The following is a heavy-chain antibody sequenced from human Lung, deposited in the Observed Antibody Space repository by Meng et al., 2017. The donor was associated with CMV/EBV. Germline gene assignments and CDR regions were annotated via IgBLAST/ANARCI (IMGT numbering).Heavy chain of an antibody. J-gene: IGHJ6*02. D-gene: IGHD3-22*01. CDR3: ARTRYDSSGYDAYYYYAMDV. Sequence: SSVQVSCKASGGNFGTYAISWVRQAPGQGLEWMGGIIPIFGTASFAQKFQGRVTITTDESTAYMELSSLRSEDAAVYYCARTRYDSSGYDAYYYYAMDVWGQGTTVTVSS. CDR2: IIPIFGTA. CDR1: GGNFGTYA. V-gene: IGHV1-69*05.